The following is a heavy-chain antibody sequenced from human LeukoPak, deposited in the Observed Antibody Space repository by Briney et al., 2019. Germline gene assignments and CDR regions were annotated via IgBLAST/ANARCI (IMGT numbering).Heavy chain of an antibody. V-gene: IGHV3-23*01. CDR1: GFSFSNYA. D-gene: IGHD3-10*01. Sequence: PGGSLRLSCAASGFSFSNYAMTWVRQAPGKGLQWVSGISGSGDATYYADSVKGRFTISRDNSKNTLYLQMNSLRAEDTAVYYCAKDKANTHYYGSGGYPSPNYFDYWGQGALVTVSS. J-gene: IGHJ4*02. CDR3: AKDKANTHYYGSGGYPSPNYFDY. CDR2: ISGSGDAT.